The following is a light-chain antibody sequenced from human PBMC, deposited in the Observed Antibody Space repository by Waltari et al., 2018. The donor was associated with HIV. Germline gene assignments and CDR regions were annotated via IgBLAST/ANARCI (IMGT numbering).Light chain of an antibody. CDR3: QVWVNFVYV. Sequence: SYDLTQPRSVSVALGQTARVTCGGNDIARRQWHWYQHKPGQAPVLVIFRDTHRPSEIPARFSGSNSGNTATLTITGAQAGDEADYYCQVWVNFVYVFGPGTEVTVL. CDR1: DIARRQ. CDR2: RDT. V-gene: IGLV3-9*01. J-gene: IGLJ1*01.